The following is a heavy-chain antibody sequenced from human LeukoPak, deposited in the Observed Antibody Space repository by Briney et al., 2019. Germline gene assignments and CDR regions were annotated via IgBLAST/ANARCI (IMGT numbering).Heavy chain of an antibody. D-gene: IGHD3-22*01. Sequence: PGRSLRLSCAASGFTFRSYGIHWVRQAPGKGLEWVAGISYDGSKKDYADSVKGRFSISRDDSKNTVYLQMNSLTTEDTAIYYCAKDLFLYGSSGYPRCPDHWGQGTLDTVSS. V-gene: IGHV3-30*18. J-gene: IGHJ4*02. CDR3: AKDLFLYGSSGYPRCPDH. CDR1: GFTFRSYG. CDR2: ISYDGSKK.